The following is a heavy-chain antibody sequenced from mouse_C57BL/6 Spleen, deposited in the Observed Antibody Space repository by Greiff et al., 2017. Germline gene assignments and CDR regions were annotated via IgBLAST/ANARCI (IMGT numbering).Heavy chain of an antibody. CDR1: GYTFTSYW. CDR2: IYPGSGST. CDR3: ARTGTSYYYAMDY. J-gene: IGHJ4*01. D-gene: IGHD4-1*01. Sequence: QVHVKQPGAELVKPGASVKMSCKASGYTFTSYWLTWVKQRPGQGLEWIGDIYPGSGSTNYNEKFKSKATLTVDTSSSTAYMQLSSLTSEDSAVYYCARTGTSYYYAMDYWGQGTSVTVSS. V-gene: IGHV1-55*01.